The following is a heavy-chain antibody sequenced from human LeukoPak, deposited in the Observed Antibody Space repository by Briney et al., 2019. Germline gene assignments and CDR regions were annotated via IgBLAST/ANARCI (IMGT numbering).Heavy chain of an antibody. Sequence: GASVKVSCKASVGTFSSYAISWVRQAPGQGLEWMGGIIPIFGTANYAQKFQGRVTITADESTSTAYMELSSLRSEDTAVYYCATHIAVAGGDYWGQGTLVTVSS. D-gene: IGHD6-19*01. CDR3: ATHIAVAGGDY. V-gene: IGHV1-69*01. CDR1: VGTFSSYA. CDR2: IIPIFGTA. J-gene: IGHJ4*02.